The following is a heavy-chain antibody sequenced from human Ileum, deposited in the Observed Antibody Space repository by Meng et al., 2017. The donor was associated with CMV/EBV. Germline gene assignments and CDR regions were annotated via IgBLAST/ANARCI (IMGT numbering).Heavy chain of an antibody. V-gene: IGHV1-18*04. D-gene: IGHD6-19*01. Sequence: QVHMVQSGPEVRKPGASIKVSCKTSGYVFAKYLISWVRQAPGQGLECMGWVNPNNGDTKYAQKFQGRVAMTTDTSTSTAYMELRSLTSDDTAVYYCARHGYYSTGWSFWGQGTLVTVSS. CDR1: GYVFAKYL. J-gene: IGHJ4*02. CDR3: ARHGYYSTGWSF. CDR2: VNPNNGDT.